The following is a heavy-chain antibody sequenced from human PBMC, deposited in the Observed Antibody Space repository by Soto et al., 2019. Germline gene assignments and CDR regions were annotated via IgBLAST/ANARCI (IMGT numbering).Heavy chain of an antibody. J-gene: IGHJ6*02. Sequence: PSETLSLTCTVSGGSISSGGYYWSWIRQHPGKGLEWIGYIYYSGSTYYNPSLKSRVTISVDTSKNQFSLKLSSVTAADTAVYYCARVVVGATRDYYYGMDVWGQGTKVTVSS. CDR3: ARVVVGATRDYYYGMDV. D-gene: IGHD1-26*01. V-gene: IGHV4-31*03. CDR2: IYYSGST. CDR1: GGSISSGGYY.